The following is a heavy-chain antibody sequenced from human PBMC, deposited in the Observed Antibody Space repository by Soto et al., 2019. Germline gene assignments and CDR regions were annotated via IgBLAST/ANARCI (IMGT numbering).Heavy chain of an antibody. J-gene: IGHJ3*02. CDR1: GFTFSSYW. CDR3: ASQALHYDFWSGYYSDAFDI. V-gene: IGHV3-74*01. D-gene: IGHD3-3*01. CDR2: INSDGSST. Sequence: GGSLRLSCAASGFTFSSYWIHWVRQAPGKGLVWVSRINSDGSSTSYADSVKGRFTISRDNAKNTLYLQMNSLRAEDTAVYYCASQALHYDFWSGYYSDAFDIWGQGTMVTVS.